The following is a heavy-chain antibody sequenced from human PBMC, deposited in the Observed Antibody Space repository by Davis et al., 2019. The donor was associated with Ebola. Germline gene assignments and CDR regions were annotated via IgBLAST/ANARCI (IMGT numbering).Heavy chain of an antibody. J-gene: IGHJ4*02. Sequence: SETLSLTCSVSGGSFTSRSFYWGWIRLPPGKGLEWIGSISYRANIDYNPTLKSRVTISVDTSKNQFSLKLSSVTAADTAVYYCARWGYGGNSAYFDYWGQGTLVIVSS. CDR2: ISYRANI. D-gene: IGHD4-23*01. CDR1: GGSFTSRSFY. CDR3: ARWGYGGNSAYFDY. V-gene: IGHV4-39*07.